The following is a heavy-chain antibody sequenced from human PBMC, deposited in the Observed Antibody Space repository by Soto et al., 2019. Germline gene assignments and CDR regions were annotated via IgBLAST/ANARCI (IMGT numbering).Heavy chain of an antibody. D-gene: IGHD6-13*01. CDR2: ISGSGGST. V-gene: IGHV3-23*01. Sequence: EVQLLESGGGLVQPGGSLRLSCAASGFTFSSYAMSWVRQAPGKGLEWVSAISGSGGSTYYADSVKGRFTISRDNSKNTLCLQMTSLRAEDTAVYYCAKIPHSSSWYLDAFDIWGQGTMVTVSS. J-gene: IGHJ3*02. CDR1: GFTFSSYA. CDR3: AKIPHSSSWYLDAFDI.